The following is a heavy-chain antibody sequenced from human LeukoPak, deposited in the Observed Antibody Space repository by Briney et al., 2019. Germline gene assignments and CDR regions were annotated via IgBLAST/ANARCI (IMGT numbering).Heavy chain of an antibody. Sequence: GGSLRLSCAVSGFTFSSYWMSWVRQPPGQGLEWVGNIKQDGSEKYYVNSVKGRFTISRDNAKNSLYLQMNSLRAGDTAVYYVSATPSHFDYWGQGTLVTVSS. V-gene: IGHV3-7*01. J-gene: IGHJ4*02. D-gene: IGHD5/OR15-5a*01. CDR2: IKQDGSEK. CDR3: SATPSHFDY. CDR1: GFTFSSYW.